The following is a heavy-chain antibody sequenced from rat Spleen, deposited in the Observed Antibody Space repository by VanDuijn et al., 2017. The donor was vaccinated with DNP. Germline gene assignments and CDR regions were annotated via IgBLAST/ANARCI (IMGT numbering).Heavy chain of an antibody. CDR3: TTDADY. CDR1: GFTFSDYY. Sequence: EVQLVQSGGGLVQPGRSLKLSCAASGFTFSDYYMSWVRQAPTMGLEWVASINSDGSRTYYRYSGKGRFTISSDNGESSLFLQMDSLRSEDSATYYCTTDADYWGQGTLVTVSS. V-gene: IGHV5-20*01. J-gene: IGHJ3*01. CDR2: INSDGSRT.